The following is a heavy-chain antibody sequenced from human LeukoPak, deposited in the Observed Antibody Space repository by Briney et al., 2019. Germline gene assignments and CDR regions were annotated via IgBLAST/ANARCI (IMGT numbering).Heavy chain of an antibody. Sequence: PSETLSLTCTVSGGSISSYYWSWIRQPPGKGLEWIGEINHSGSTNYNPSLKSRVTISVDTSKNQFSLKLSSVTAADTAVYYCARRDSSGWYVSYFDYWGQGTLVTVSS. D-gene: IGHD6-19*01. CDR1: GGSISSYY. CDR3: ARRDSSGWYVSYFDY. V-gene: IGHV4-34*01. CDR2: INHSGST. J-gene: IGHJ4*02.